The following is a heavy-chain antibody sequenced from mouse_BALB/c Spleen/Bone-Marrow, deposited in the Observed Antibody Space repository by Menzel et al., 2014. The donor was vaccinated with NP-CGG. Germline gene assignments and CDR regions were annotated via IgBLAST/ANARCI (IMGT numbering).Heavy chain of an antibody. J-gene: IGHJ2*01. CDR2: IRNKANGYTT. V-gene: IGHV7-3*02. Sequence: EVQGVESGGGLVQPGGSLRLSCTTSGFTFTDYYVSWVRQPPGKALEWLGFIRNKANGYTTEYSASVKGLFTISRDNSQIILYLQMNTLRAEDSATYYCAIDIRHLHYWGQGTTLTVSS. CDR1: GFTFTDYY. CDR3: AIDIRHLHY.